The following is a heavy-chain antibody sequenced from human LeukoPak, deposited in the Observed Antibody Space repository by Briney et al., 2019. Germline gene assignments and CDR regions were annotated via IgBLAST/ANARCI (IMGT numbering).Heavy chain of an antibody. CDR2: INPNSGGT. V-gene: IGHV1-2*02. D-gene: IGHD2-15*01. J-gene: IGHJ3*02. CDR3: ARVRGLGYCSGGSCNGAFDI. Sequence: ASVKVSCKASGYTFTGHYMHLVRQAPGQRREGMGWINPNSGGTNYAQKFQGRVTMTRDTSISTAYMELSRLRSDDTAVYYCARVRGLGYCSGGSCNGAFDIWGQGTMVTVSS. CDR1: GYTFTGHY.